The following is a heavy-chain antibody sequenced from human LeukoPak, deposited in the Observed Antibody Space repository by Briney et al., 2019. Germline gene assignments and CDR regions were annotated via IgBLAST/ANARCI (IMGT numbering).Heavy chain of an antibody. J-gene: IGHJ4*02. V-gene: IGHV3-30*02. D-gene: IGHD6-13*01. CDR2: IRYDGSNK. CDR3: AKEFTIAAAGTIPDY. Sequence: GGSLRLSCAASGFTFSSYGMHWVRQAPGKGLEWVAFIRYDGSNKYYADSVKGRFTISRDNSKNTLYLQMNSLRAEDTAVYYCAKEFTIAAAGTIPDYWGQGTLVTVSS. CDR1: GFTFSSYG.